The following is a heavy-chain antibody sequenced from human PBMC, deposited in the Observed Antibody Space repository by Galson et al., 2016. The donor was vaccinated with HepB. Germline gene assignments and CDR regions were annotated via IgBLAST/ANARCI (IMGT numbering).Heavy chain of an antibody. CDR3: ATDPHL. Sequence: SETLSLTCTVSGCSISGSPYYWGWIRQPPGKGLEWIGRIYYSGSTYYNPSLKSRVTISLDMSKNQFSLTLNSVTAADTAVYYCATDPHLWGQGTLVTVSS. J-gene: IGHJ5*02. V-gene: IGHV4-39*07. CDR2: IYYSGST. CDR1: GCSISGSPYY.